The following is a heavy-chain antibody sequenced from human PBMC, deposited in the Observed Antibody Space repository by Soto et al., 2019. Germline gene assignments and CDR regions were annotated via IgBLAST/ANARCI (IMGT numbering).Heavy chain of an antibody. CDR2: ISYDGSNK. CDR3: ARSKGRYYYYGMDV. J-gene: IGHJ6*02. CDR1: GFTFSSYA. V-gene: IGHV3-30-3*01. Sequence: QVQLVESGGGVVHPGRSLRLSCAASGFTFSSYAMHWVRQAPGKGLEWVAVISYDGSNKYYADSVKGRFTISRDNSKNTLYLQMNSLRAEDTAVYYCARSKGRYYYYGMDVWGQGTTVTVSS.